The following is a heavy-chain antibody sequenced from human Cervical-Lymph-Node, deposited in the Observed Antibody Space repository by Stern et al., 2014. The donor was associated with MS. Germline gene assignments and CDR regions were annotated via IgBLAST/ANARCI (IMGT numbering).Heavy chain of an antibody. J-gene: IGHJ4*02. CDR2: TKYDGSEK. V-gene: IGHV3-7*01. Sequence: EVQLEESGGGLVQPGGSLRLSCTASGFIFRKSWMTWVRQAPGKGLEWVANTKYDGSEKNYVDSVKGRFTISRDNAKNTLYLQMNSLRAEDTAMYYCAREGYCDYWGQGTLVTVSS. CDR1: GFIFRKSW. D-gene: IGHD2-15*01. CDR3: AREGYCDY.